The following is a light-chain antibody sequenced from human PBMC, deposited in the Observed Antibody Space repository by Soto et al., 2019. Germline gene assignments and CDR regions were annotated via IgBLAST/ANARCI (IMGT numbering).Light chain of an antibody. V-gene: IGKV1-9*01. CDR1: QGIGSY. Sequence: DIQLTQSPSFLSASVGDRVTITCRASQGIGSYLAWYQQKPGKAPKLLIYAASTLQSGVPSRFSGSGSGTEFTLTISSLQPDDFASYYCQQVNSYPRTFGQGTKLEIK. CDR3: QQVNSYPRT. CDR2: AAS. J-gene: IGKJ2*01.